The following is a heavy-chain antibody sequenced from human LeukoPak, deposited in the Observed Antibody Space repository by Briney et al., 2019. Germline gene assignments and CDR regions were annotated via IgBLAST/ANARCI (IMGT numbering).Heavy chain of an antibody. CDR1: GDSINSLDL. D-gene: IGHD3-16*01. Sequence: SGTLSLTCTVSGDSINSLDLWSWVRQHPGKGLEWIGYIYYSGSTYYNPSLKSRVTISVDTSKNQFSLKLSSVTAADTAVYYCAREAHTLYYFDYWGQGTLVTVSS. CDR2: IYYSGST. V-gene: IGHV4-31*03. J-gene: IGHJ4*02. CDR3: AREAHTLYYFDY.